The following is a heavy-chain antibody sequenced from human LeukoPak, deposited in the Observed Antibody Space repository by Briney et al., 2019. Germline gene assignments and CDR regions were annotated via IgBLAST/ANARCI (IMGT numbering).Heavy chain of an antibody. V-gene: IGHV3-23*01. CDR3: AKGDYDSSGYYRPPSYYYGLDV. CDR2: ISGSGGST. J-gene: IGHJ6*02. D-gene: IGHD3-22*01. CDR1: GFTSSSYV. Sequence: GGSLRLSCAASGFTSSSYVMTWVRQAPGKGLEWVSGISGSGGSTYYADSVKGRFTISRDNSKNTLYLQMNSLRAEDTAVYYCAKGDYDSSGYYRPPSYYYGLDVWGQGTTVTVSS.